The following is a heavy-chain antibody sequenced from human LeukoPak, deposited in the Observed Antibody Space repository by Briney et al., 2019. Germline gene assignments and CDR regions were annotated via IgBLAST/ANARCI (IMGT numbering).Heavy chain of an antibody. CDR3: ARTRYSSSYHAFDN. D-gene: IGHD3-3*01. CDR1: GGSISSDSYF. Sequence: SETLSLTCTVSGGSISSDSYFWGWIRQPPGKGLEWIATIYYSGSTYYNPSLKSRVTISVDTSKNQFSLKLSSVTAADTAVYYCARTRYSSSYHAFDNWGQGTLVTVSS. J-gene: IGHJ4*02. CDR2: IYYSGST. V-gene: IGHV4-39*07.